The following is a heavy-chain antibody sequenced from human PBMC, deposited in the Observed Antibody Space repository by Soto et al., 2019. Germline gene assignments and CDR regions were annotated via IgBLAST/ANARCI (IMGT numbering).Heavy chain of an antibody. J-gene: IGHJ6*03. D-gene: IGHD2-2*02. V-gene: IGHV4-39*01. CDR1: GGSISSSSYY. CDR3: ARLTKYCSSTSCYNRYYYYYYMDV. Sequence: PSETLSLTCTVSGGSISSSSYYWGWIRQPPGKRLEWIGSIYYSGSTYYNPSLKSRVTISVDTSKNQFSLKLSSVTAADTAVYYCARLTKYCSSTSCYNRYYYYYYMDVWGKGTTVTVSS. CDR2: IYYSGST.